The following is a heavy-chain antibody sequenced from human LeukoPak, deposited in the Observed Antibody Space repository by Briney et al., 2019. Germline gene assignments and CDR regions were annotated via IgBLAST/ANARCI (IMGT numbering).Heavy chain of an antibody. CDR1: GFIVSSNY. Sequence: PGGPLRLSCAASGFIVSSNYMNWVRQAPGKGLVWVAVIWYDGSNKYYADSVKGRFTIPRDNSKNTLYLQMNSLRAEDTAGYYCAKERAAAVEGYFDYWGQGTLVTVSS. J-gene: IGHJ4*02. CDR2: IWYDGSNK. D-gene: IGHD6-13*01. V-gene: IGHV3-33*06. CDR3: AKERAAAVEGYFDY.